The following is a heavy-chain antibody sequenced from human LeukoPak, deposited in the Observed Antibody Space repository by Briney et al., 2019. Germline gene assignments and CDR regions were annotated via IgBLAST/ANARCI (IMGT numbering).Heavy chain of an antibody. CDR2: IIPIFGTA. J-gene: IGHJ6*03. V-gene: IGHV1-69*05. CDR3: ARNPVVGYYYYMDV. CDR1: GGTFSSYA. Sequence: EASVKVSCKASGGTFSSYAISWVRQAPGQGLGWMGGIIPIFGTANYAQKFQGRVTITTDESTSTAYMELSSLRSEDTAVYYCARNPVVGYYYYMDVWGKGTTVTVSS.